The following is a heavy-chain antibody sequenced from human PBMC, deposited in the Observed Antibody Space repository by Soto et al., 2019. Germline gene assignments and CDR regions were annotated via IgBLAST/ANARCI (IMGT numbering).Heavy chain of an antibody. CDR1: GGSFSGFY. D-gene: IGHD4-4*01. CDR3: ARGDDYSNLDV. CDR2: ISDSGTT. J-gene: IGHJ6*04. V-gene: IGHV4-34*01. Sequence: SETLSLTCAVYGGSFSGFYWSWIRQPPGKGLEWIGEISDSGTTNYNPSLKSRVTISVDTSKNQFSLKLSSVTAADTAVYYCARGDDYSNLDVWGKGTTVTVSS.